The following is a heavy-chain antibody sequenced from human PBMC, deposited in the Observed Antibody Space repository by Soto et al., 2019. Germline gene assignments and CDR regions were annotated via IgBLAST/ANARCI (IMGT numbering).Heavy chain of an antibody. D-gene: IGHD5-18*01. CDR1: GGTFSSYA. CDR2: IIPIFGTA. Sequence: ASVKVSCKASGGTFSSYAISWVRQAPGQGLEWMGGIIPIFGTANYAQKFQGRVTITADESTSTAYMELSSLRSEDTAVYYCAPSPGLQLWLTIDYWGQGTLVTVSS. CDR3: APSPGLQLWLTIDY. J-gene: IGHJ4*02. V-gene: IGHV1-69*13.